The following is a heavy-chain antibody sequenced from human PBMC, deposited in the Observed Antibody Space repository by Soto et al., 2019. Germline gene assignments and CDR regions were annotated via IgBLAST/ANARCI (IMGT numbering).Heavy chain of an antibody. J-gene: IGHJ6*03. D-gene: IGHD3-9*01. CDR2: INSDGSST. CDR3: ARAYYDILTGYYKVLGSDDYYYMDV. V-gene: IGHV3-74*01. CDR1: GFTFSSYW. Sequence: GGSLRLSCAASGFTFSSYWMHWVRQAPGKGLVWVSRINSDGSSTSYADSVKGRFTISRDNAKNTLYLQMNSLRAEDTAVYYCARAYYDILTGYYKVLGSDDYYYMDVWGKGTTVTVSS.